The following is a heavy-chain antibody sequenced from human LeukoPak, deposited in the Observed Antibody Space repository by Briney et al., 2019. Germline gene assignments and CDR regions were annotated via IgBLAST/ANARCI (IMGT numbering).Heavy chain of an antibody. Sequence: PGGSLRLSCAASGFTFRGYGMSWVRQAPGKGLEWASSISGSGSSTYYADSVKGRFTISRDNSKNTLYLQVNSLRVEDTAVYYCAKTMGAIDHDYWGQGTLVTVSS. D-gene: IGHD1-26*01. V-gene: IGHV3-23*01. CDR2: ISGSGSST. CDR3: AKTMGAIDHDY. CDR1: GFTFRGYG. J-gene: IGHJ4*02.